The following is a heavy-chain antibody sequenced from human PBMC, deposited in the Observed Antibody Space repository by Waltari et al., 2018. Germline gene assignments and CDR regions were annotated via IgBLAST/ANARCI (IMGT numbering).Heavy chain of an antibody. CDR3: ARASRAAAGTNCYNDDGMDV. V-gene: IGHV4-34*01. CDR2: INHRGRT. J-gene: IGHJ6*02. CDR1: GGSFSGYY. Sequence: QVQLQQWGAGLLKPSETLSLTCAVYGGSFSGYYWSWIRQPPGKGLEWIGEINHRGRTKDNPPLKVRVTIAGDTDKNQVSLRLSSVTAADTAVNYGARASRAAAGTNCYNDDGMDVWGQGTTVTVSS. D-gene: IGHD6-13*01.